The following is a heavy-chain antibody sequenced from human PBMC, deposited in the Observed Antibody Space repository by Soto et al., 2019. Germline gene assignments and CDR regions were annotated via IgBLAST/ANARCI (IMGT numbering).Heavy chain of an antibody. CDR3: TRYGRYGSSTSCYTNWFDP. D-gene: IGHD2-2*02. V-gene: IGHV1-69*01. Sequence: QVQLVQSGAEVKKPGSSVKVSCKASGGTFSSYAISWVRQAPGQGLEWMGGIIPIFGTANYAQKFQGRVTITADESTRTAYMELSSLRSEDTAGYYCTRYGRYGSSTSCYTNWFDPWGQGTLVTVSS. CDR2: IIPIFGTA. CDR1: GGTFSSYA. J-gene: IGHJ5*02.